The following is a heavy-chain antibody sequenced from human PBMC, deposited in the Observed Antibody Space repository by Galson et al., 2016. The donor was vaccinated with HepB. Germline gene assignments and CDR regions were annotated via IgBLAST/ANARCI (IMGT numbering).Heavy chain of an antibody. CDR1: GFTFSSYG. CDR3: AKDGGGNSDAFDV. CDR2: IWHDGYKR. D-gene: IGHD4-23*01. Sequence: SLRLSCAASGFTFSSYGMHWVRQAPGKGLEWVAIIWHDGYKRYFADSVKGRFTISRDNSRNTVDLQMNSLRAEDTAVYYWAKDGGGNSDAFDVWGQGTMVTVSS. V-gene: IGHV3-33*06. J-gene: IGHJ3*01.